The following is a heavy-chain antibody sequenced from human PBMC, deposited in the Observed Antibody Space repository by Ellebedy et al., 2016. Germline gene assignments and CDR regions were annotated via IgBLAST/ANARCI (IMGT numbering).Heavy chain of an antibody. D-gene: IGHD5-12*01. CDR1: GGSFSGYY. Sequence: SETLSLXXAVYGGSFSGYYWSWIRQPPGKGLEWIGEINHSGSTNYNPSLKSRVTISVDTSKNQFSLKLSSVTAADTAVYYCARGGVATITDYYYYGMDVWGQGTTVTVSS. CDR2: INHSGST. CDR3: ARGGVATITDYYYYGMDV. J-gene: IGHJ6*02. V-gene: IGHV4-34*01.